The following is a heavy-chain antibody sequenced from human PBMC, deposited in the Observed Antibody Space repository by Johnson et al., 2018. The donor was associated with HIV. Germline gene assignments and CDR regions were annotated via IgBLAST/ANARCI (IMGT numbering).Heavy chain of an antibody. Sequence: QVQLVESGGGLVQPGGSLRLSCAASGFTVSSNYMSWVRQAPGKGLEWVSYITSSGNTVYYADSVKGRFTISRDNAKNSLSLQMNILTAEDTAVYYCARAPEVRGIDAFDIWGQGTMVTVS. CDR1: GFTVSSNY. J-gene: IGHJ3*02. D-gene: IGHD3-10*01. V-gene: IGHV3-11*04. CDR2: ITSSGNTV. CDR3: ARAPEVRGIDAFDI.